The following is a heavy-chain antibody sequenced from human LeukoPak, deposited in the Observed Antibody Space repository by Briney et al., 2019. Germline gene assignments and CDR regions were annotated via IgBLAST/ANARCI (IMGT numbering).Heavy chain of an antibody. CDR1: GFTVSSNY. V-gene: IGHV3-53*01. Sequence: GGSLRLSCAASGFTVSSNYMSWVRQAPGKGLEWVSVIYSGGSTYYADSVKGRFTISRDNSKNMLYLQMNSLRAEDTAVYYCARYGDYQADGMDVWGQGTTVTVSS. J-gene: IGHJ6*02. CDR3: ARYGDYQADGMDV. CDR2: IYSGGST. D-gene: IGHD4-17*01.